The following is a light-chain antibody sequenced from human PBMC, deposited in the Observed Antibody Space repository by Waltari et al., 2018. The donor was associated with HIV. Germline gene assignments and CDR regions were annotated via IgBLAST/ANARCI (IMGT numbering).Light chain of an antibody. J-gene: IGLJ1*01. V-gene: IGLV2-14*01. CDR3: SSYTSRNTRV. CDR1: TSAVGGYKY. CDR2: EVS. Sequence: QSALTQPASVSGSPGQSITISCTGPTSAVGGYKYVSWYQQHPDKAPKPVVYEVSNRPSGISIRFSGSKSGNTASLTISGLQAEDEADYYCSSYTSRNTRVFGTGTKVTVL.